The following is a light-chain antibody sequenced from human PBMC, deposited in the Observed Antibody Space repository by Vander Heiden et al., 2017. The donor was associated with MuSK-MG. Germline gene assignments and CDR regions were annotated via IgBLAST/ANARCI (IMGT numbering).Light chain of an antibody. CDR1: QSISSY. CDR2: AAS. Sequence: IQMTPSPTSLSASVGDRVTITCQASQSISSYLNWYQQKPGKAPKLLIYAASNLQSGVPSRFSGSGSGTDFTLTISSLQPEDFATYYCQQSSSTLWTFGQGTKLEIK. J-gene: IGKJ2*02. V-gene: IGKV1-39*01. CDR3: QQSSSTLWT.